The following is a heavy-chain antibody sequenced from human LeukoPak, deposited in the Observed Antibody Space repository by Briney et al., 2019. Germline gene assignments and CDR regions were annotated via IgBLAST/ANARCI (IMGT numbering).Heavy chain of an antibody. CDR3: ASHYYDFWSGYFQTGFDP. CDR2: IYYSGTT. V-gene: IGHV4-59*08. CDR1: GGSISSYY. J-gene: IGHJ5*02. Sequence: SETLSLTCSVSGGSISSYYWSWIRQPPGKGLEWIGYIYYSGTTNYKPSLKSRVTMSVGTSKNQFSLKLSSVTAADTAVYYCASHYYDFWSGYFQTGFDPWGQGTLVTVSS. D-gene: IGHD3-3*01.